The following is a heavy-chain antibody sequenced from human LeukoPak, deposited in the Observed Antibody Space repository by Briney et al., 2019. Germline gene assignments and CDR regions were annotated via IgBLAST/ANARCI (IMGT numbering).Heavy chain of an antibody. CDR3: AKVSSHCGGGSCRGLYLHLYGMDV. J-gene: IGHJ6*02. Sequence: GRSLRLSCAASGFTFSSYGMHWVRQAPGKGLEWVAVISYHGSKRYHADSVKGRFTISRDNSNNTLYLQMNSLRPEDTAMYYCAKVSSHCGGGSCRGLYLHLYGMDVWGQGTTVTVSS. V-gene: IGHV3-30*18. CDR2: ISYHGSKR. D-gene: IGHD2-15*01. CDR1: GFTFSSYG.